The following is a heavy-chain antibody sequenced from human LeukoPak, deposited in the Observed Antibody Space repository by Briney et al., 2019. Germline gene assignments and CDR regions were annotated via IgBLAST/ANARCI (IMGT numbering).Heavy chain of an antibody. V-gene: IGHV3-9*01. CDR2: ISRNSGSV. J-gene: IGHJ4*02. D-gene: IGHD4-11*01. Sequence: GRSLRLSCAASGFTFDDYAMHWVRQAPGKGLEWVSGISRNSGSVGYADSVKGRFTISRDNAKNSLYLQMNSLRAEDTALYYCAKDKRAVTTYVDYLGQGTLVTVSS. CDR3: AKDKRAVTTYVDY. CDR1: GFTFDDYA.